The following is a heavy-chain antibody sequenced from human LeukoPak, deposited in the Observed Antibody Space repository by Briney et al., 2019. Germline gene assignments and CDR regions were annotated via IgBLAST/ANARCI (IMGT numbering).Heavy chain of an antibody. CDR3: ASGGIYCSGGSCYRDY. CDR1: GYTFTGYY. D-gene: IGHD2-15*01. CDR2: INPNSGGT. J-gene: IGHJ4*02. Sequence: ASVKVSCKASGYTFTGYYMHWVRQAPGQGLEWMGRINPNSGGTNYAQKFQGRVTMTRDTSISTAYMELRRLRSDDTAVYYCASGGIYCSGGSCYRDYWGQGTLVTVSS. V-gene: IGHV1-2*06.